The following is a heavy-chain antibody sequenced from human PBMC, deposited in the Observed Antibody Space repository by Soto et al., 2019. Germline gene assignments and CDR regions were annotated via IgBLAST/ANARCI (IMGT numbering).Heavy chain of an antibody. Sequence: PGGSLRLSCAASGFTFSSYAMHWVRQAPGKGLEWVAVISYDGSNKYYADSVKGRFTISRDNSKNTLYLQMNSLRAEDTAVYYCAKGGRQWLVTSDFNYWGQGALVTVSS. CDR1: GFTFSSYA. V-gene: IGHV3-30-3*01. D-gene: IGHD6-19*01. J-gene: IGHJ4*02. CDR2: ISYDGSNK. CDR3: AKGGRQWLVTSDFNY.